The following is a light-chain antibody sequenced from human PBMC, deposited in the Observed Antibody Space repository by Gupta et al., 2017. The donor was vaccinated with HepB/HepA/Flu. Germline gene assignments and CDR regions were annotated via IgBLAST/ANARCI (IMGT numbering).Light chain of an antibody. CDR2: EDN. Sequence: QSVLTQPPSVSAAPGQKVTISCSGSSSNIQINYVAWYQHLPGTAPNLLSYEDNWRPSGIPDRFSGSKSGTSANLAITGLQTGDEATDYGATWDHNLSGVVCGGGTK. V-gene: IGLV1-51*02. J-gene: IGLJ2*01. CDR1: SSNIQINY. CDR3: ATWDHNLSGVV.